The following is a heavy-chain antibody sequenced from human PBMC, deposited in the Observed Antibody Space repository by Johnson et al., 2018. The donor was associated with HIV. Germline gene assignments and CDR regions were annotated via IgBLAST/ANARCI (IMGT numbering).Heavy chain of an antibody. CDR3: AREALPRGLQSSFGGAFDI. CDR1: GFTVSRNY. D-gene: IGHD3-16*01. Sequence: VQLVESGGGLVQPGGSLRLSCAASGFTVSRNYMSWVRQAPGKGLEWVSVIYSGGTTYYADSVKDRFTISRDTSENTVHLQMNDLRAEDTAVYYCAREALPRGLQSSFGGAFDIWGQGTMVTVSS. CDR2: IYSGGTT. V-gene: IGHV3-66*01. J-gene: IGHJ3*02.